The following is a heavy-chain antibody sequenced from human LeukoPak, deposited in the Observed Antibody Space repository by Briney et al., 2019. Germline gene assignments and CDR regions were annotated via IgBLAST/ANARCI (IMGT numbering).Heavy chain of an antibody. D-gene: IGHD6-25*01. CDR2: TYYRSKWGN. J-gene: IGHJ3*02. CDR1: GDSVSSYNAA. CDR3: TRAAARAFDI. V-gene: IGHV6-1*01. Sequence: SQTLSLTCAISGDSVSSYNAAWNWLRQSPSRGLEWLGRTYYRSKWGNDYAVSVKGRITIDPDTSMNQFSLQLNSVTPEDTAVYYCTRAAARAFDIWGQGTTVTVSS.